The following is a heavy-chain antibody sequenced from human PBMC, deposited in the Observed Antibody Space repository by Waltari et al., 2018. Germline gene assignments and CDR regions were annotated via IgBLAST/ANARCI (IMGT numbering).Heavy chain of an antibody. J-gene: IGHJ5*02. Sequence: QVQLQESGPGLVKPSETLSLTCTVSGGSISSYYWSWIRQPPGKGLEWIGYIYYSGSTNYNPSLKSRVTISVDTSKNQFSLKLSSVTAADTAVYYCARVSTGDGGWFDPWGQGTLVTVSS. CDR3: ARVSTGDGGWFDP. CDR2: IYYSGST. CDR1: GGSISSYY. V-gene: IGHV4-59*01. D-gene: IGHD7-27*01.